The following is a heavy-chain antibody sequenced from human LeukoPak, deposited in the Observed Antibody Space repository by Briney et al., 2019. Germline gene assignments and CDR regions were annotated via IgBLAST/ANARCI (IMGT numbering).Heavy chain of an antibody. CDR3: ARVRGSKSSDWAFDY. D-gene: IGHD3/OR15-3a*01. V-gene: IGHV3-30*03. CDR2: ISYDGSNK. J-gene: IGHJ4*02. Sequence: GGSLRLSCAASGFTFSSYGMHWVRQAPGKGLEWVAAISYDGSNKYYADSVKGRFTISRDNSKNTLYLQMNSLRAEDTAVYYCARVRGSKSSDWAFDYWGQGTLVTVSS. CDR1: GFTFSSYG.